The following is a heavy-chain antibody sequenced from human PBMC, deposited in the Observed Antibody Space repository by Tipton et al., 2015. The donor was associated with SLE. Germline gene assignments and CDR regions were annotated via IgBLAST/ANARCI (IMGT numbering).Heavy chain of an antibody. V-gene: IGHV4-34*01. CDR1: GGSFSDYY. CDR3: ARRVGAAVMNRFDP. D-gene: IGHD6-13*01. J-gene: IGHJ5*02. Sequence: LRLSCAVYGGSFSDYYWSWIRQPPGKGLEWTGEINHSGGTDYNPSLKSRVTISIDTSKNQFSLRLSSVTAADTAVYYCARRVGAAVMNRFDPWGQGTLVAVSS. CDR2: INHSGGT.